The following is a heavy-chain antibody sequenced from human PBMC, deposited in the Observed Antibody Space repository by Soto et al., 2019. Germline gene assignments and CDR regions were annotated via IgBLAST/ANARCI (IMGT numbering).Heavy chain of an antibody. D-gene: IGHD1-26*01. J-gene: IGHJ4*02. V-gene: IGHV1-69*01. CDR1: GGTFSSYS. Sequence: QVQLVQSGAEVKKPGSSVKVSCKASGGTFSSYSINWVRQAPGQGLEWMGEIIPIFGTANYAQKFQGRVTITADESTSTAYMERSRLISEDTAVYYCARDGGRHSGGIDYWGQGTLVTVSS. CDR3: ARDGGRHSGGIDY. CDR2: IIPIFGTA.